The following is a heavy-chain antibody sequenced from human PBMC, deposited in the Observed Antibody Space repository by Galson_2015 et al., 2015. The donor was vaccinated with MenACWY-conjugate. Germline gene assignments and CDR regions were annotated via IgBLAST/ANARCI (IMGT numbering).Heavy chain of an antibody. CDR2: VYWDDDK. CDR1: GFSLSTSGVG. V-gene: IGHV2-5*02. D-gene: IGHD6-13*01. CDR3: AHSSTSSWYDY. Sequence: PALVKPTQPLTPTCTFPGFSLSTSGVGGGWIRQPPGKALGWLALVYWDDDKRYRPSLKSRLTLTKDTSKNQVVLTMTNMDPVDTATYYCAHSSTSSWYDYWGQGTLVTVSS. J-gene: IGHJ4*02.